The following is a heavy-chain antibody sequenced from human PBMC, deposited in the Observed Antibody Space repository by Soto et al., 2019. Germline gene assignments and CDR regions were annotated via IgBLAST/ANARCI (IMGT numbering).Heavy chain of an antibody. CDR3: ARDQGTSPFDY. CDR1: GFSFRSYA. Sequence: QVELVESGGGVVQPGRSLRLSCAASGFSFRSYAMHWVRQAPGKGLEWVAVISHDGSNKFYGDSVKGRFTISRDNSKNTLYLQMNSLRPEDTALYFCARDQGTSPFDYWGQGTLDTVSS. D-gene: IGHD2-2*01. V-gene: IGHV3-30*04. J-gene: IGHJ4*02. CDR2: ISHDGSNK.